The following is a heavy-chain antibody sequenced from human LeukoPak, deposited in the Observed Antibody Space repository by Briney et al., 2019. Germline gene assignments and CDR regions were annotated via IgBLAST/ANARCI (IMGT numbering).Heavy chain of an antibody. J-gene: IGHJ4*02. Sequence: PGGSLRLSCAASGFTLSSYGMSWVRQAPGKGLEWVSAISGSGGGTYYADSVKGRFTISRDNAKNSLYLQMNSLRAEDTAVYYCARDNRVLISSSTNFDYWGQGTLVTVSS. D-gene: IGHD6-6*01. CDR1: GFTLSSYG. V-gene: IGHV3-23*01. CDR3: ARDNRVLISSSTNFDY. CDR2: ISGSGGGT.